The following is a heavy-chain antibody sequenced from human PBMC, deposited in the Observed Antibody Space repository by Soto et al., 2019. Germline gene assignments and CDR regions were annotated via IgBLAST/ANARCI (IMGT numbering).Heavy chain of an antibody. CDR1: GGTFSSLA. J-gene: IGHJ4*02. CDR2: LVPVFGTA. D-gene: IGHD3-10*01. V-gene: IGHV1-69*06. CDR3: ARSPGVFDY. Sequence: QVQLVQSGAEVKKPGSSVKVSCKASGGTFSSLAISWVRQAPGQGLEWMGGLVPVFGTANYAQKFQGRVTITAATSTSTSYMELGSLRSEATAVYYCARSPGVFDYWGQGTLVTVSS.